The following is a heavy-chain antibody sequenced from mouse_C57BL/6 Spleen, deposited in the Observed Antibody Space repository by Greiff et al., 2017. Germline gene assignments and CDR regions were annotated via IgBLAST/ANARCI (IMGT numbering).Heavy chain of an antibody. V-gene: IGHV1-55*01. D-gene: IGHD1-1*01. CDR3: ARSGYHGSSYEGFAY. CDR1: GYTFTSYW. Sequence: VQLQQPGAELVKPGASVKMSCKASGYTFTSYWITWVKQRPGQGLEWIGDIYPGSGSTNYNEKFKSKATLTVDTSSSTAYMQLSSLTSEDSAVYYCARSGYHGSSYEGFAYWGQGTLVTVSA. CDR2: IYPGSGST. J-gene: IGHJ3*01.